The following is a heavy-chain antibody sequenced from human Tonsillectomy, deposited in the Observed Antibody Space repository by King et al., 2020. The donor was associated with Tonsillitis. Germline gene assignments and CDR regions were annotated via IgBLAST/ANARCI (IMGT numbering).Heavy chain of an antibody. V-gene: IGHV3-30-3*01. CDR2: ISYDGSNK. Sequence: VQLVESGGGVVQPGRSLRLSCAASGFTFSNYAIHWVRQAPGKGLEGVALISYDGSNKYYADSVKGRFTISRDNSKNTLYLQMNSLRAGDTAVYYCAGRDGALDYYYYGLDVWGQGTTVTVSS. CDR1: GFTFSNYA. J-gene: IGHJ6*02. D-gene: IGHD4-17*01. CDR3: AGRDGALDYYYYGLDV.